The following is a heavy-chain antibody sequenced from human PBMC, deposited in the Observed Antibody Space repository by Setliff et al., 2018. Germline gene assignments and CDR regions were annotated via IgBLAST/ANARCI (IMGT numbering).Heavy chain of an antibody. CDR2: ISSSGSTI. V-gene: IGHV3-48*03. D-gene: IGHD2-21*02. J-gene: IGHJ6*02. Sequence: GGSLRLSCEASGFTFKTYEMIWVRQAPGKGLERVSYISSSGSTIYYVDSVKGRFTISRDNAKNSLYLQMNSLRAEDTAVYYCARGGYSVTANYYGLDVWGQGTTVTVS. CDR3: ARGGYSVTANYYGLDV. CDR1: GFTFKTYE.